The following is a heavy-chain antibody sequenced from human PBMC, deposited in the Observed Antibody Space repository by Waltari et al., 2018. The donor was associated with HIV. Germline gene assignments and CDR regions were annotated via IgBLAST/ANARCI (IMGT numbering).Heavy chain of an antibody. D-gene: IGHD2-8*01. Sequence: QVQLVQSGSELKKPGASVKVSCKASGYTFTNYAMNWVRQAPGQGLDWMGWIKQNTWNPTYDQCFAGRVCFSLDTSVSTAYLQVSSLKAEDTAVYYCARNRNGSLDYWGQGTLVTVSS. CDR2: IKQNTWNP. J-gene: IGHJ4*02. CDR3: ARNRNGSLDY. V-gene: IGHV7-4-1*02. CDR1: GYTFTNYA.